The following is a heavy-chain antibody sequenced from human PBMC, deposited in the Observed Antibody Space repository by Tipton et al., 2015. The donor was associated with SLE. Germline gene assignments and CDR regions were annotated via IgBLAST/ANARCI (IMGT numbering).Heavy chain of an antibody. CDR1: GGSICYYY. V-gene: IGHV4-59*01. J-gene: IGHJ4*02. CDR2: AFYSGST. CDR3: ARAEYSAYDVPQFDL. Sequence: TLSLTCSVSGGSICYYYWNWIRQPPGKGLEWIGYAFYSGSTTYNPSFRGRVTMSVDTSKIQFSLRLNSVTAADTAIYYCARAEYSAYDVPQFDLWGQGALVTVSS. D-gene: IGHD5-12*01.